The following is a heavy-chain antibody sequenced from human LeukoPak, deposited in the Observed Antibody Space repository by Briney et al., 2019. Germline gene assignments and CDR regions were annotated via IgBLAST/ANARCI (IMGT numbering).Heavy chain of an antibody. CDR2: ISSSGGST. D-gene: IGHD3-22*01. J-gene: IGHJ3*01. CDR3: AKDGWYYDSSGLGAFGV. Sequence: GGSLRLSCTASGFTSGFSFSTYAMSWVRQAPGKGLVWVSTISSSGGSTYYADSVKGRFTISRDISKSTLYLQMDTLRADDTAVYYCAKDGWYYDSSGLGAFGVWGQGTMVTVSS. V-gene: IGHV3-23*01. CDR1: GFSFSTYA.